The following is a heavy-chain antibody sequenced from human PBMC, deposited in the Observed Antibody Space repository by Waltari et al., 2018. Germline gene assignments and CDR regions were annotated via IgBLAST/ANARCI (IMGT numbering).Heavy chain of an antibody. Sequence: EVQLVESGGGLVQPGRSLRLSCTASGFTFGDYAMSWFRQAPGKGLEWVCFIRSKAYGGTTEDAASVKGRFTISRDDSKSIAYLQMNSLKTEDTAVYYCTREDIVLMVYAIGDYWGQGTLVTVSS. D-gene: IGHD2-8*01. CDR3: TREDIVLMVYAIGDY. CDR2: IRSKAYGGTT. V-gene: IGHV3-49*03. CDR1: GFTFGDYA. J-gene: IGHJ4*02.